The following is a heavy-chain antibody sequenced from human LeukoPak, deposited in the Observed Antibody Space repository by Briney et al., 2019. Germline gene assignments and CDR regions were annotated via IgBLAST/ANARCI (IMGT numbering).Heavy chain of an antibody. CDR2: INHSGST. V-gene: IGHV4-34*01. Sequence: SETLSLTXAVYGGSFSGYYWSWIRQPPGKGLEWIGEINHSGSTNYNPSLKSRVTISVDTSKNQFSLKLSSVTAADTAVYYCAREDSSSPQPFDYWGQGTLVTVSS. J-gene: IGHJ4*02. CDR1: GGSFSGYY. CDR3: AREDSSSPQPFDY. D-gene: IGHD6-6*01.